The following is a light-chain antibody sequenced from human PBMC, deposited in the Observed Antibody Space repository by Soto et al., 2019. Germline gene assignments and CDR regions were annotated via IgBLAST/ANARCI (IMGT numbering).Light chain of an antibody. Sequence: EIVLTQSPGTLSLSPGERATLSCRASQSVSSSYLAWYQQKPGQAPRLLIYGASSRATGIPDRFSGSGSGTEFTLTISSLQSEDFAVYYCQQQGRSWITFGQGKRLEIK. CDR2: GAS. J-gene: IGKJ5*01. V-gene: IGKV3-20*01. CDR3: QQQGRSWIT. CDR1: QSVSSSY.